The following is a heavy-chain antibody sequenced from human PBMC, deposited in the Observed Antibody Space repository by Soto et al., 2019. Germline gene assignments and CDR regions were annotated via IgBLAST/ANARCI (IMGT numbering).Heavy chain of an antibody. CDR3: ARSLGTTGTCGNWLGP. D-gene: IGHD1-1*01. CDR1: GYTFTSYD. J-gene: IGHJ5*02. Sequence: ASVKVSCKASGYTFTSYDINWVRQATGQGLEWMGWMNPNSGNTGYAQKFQGRVTMTRNTSISTAYMELSSLRSEDTAVHYCARSLGTTGTCGNWLGPWGQGNLVTAPQ. V-gene: IGHV1-8*01. CDR2: MNPNSGNT.